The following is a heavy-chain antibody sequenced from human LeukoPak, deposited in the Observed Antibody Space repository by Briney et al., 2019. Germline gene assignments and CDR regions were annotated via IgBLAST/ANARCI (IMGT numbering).Heavy chain of an antibody. V-gene: IGHV3-21*01. CDR1: GFTFSSYN. J-gene: IGHJ4*02. D-gene: IGHD6-13*01. CDR3: ARGHSSSWYYFDY. Sequence: GGSLRLSCAASGFTFSSYNMNWVRQAPGKGLEWVSSISSSSSSIYSVDSVKGRFTISRDNAKNSLYLQMNSLRAEDTAVYYCARGHSSSWYYFDYWGQGTLVTVSS. CDR2: ISSSSSSI.